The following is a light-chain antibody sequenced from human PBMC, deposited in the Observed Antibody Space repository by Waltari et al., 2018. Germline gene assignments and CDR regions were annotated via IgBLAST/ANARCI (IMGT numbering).Light chain of an antibody. V-gene: IGLV2-8*01. Sequence: QSALTQPPSASGSPGQSVTISCTGTSSDVGGYNFVSWYQQHPGKAPHLMIYEVTKRPSGVPDRFSGSKSGNTASLTVSGLQPEDEADYYCSSYAGSNNFWVFGGGTKLTVL. CDR2: EVT. CDR1: SSDVGGYNF. J-gene: IGLJ3*02. CDR3: SSYAGSNNFWV.